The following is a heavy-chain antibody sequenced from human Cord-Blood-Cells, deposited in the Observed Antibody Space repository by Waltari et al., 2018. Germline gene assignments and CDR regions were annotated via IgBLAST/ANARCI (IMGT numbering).Heavy chain of an antibody. CDR1: GFTFSSYG. J-gene: IGHJ4*02. Sequence: QVQLVESGGGVVQPGRSLRLSCAASGFTFSSYGMHWVRQAPGKGLEWVAVISYDGSNKYYADSVKGRFTISRDNSKNTLYLQMNSLRAEDTAVYYCAKDTDDLWSGYLDYWGQGTLVTVSS. CDR3: AKDTDDLWSGYLDY. D-gene: IGHD3-3*01. CDR2: ISYDGSNK. V-gene: IGHV3-30*18.